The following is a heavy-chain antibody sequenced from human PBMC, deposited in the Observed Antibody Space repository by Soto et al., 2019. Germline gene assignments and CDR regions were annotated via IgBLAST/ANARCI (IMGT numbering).Heavy chain of an antibody. Sequence: VQLLESGGGWVQPEGSLRLSCAASGFTFISYAMGWVRQGPGKGLEWVAVVSLGGSTHYADSVRGRFTISRDNSNNTPSLPMNSLTAEVTAVYFCAKRRGAGGQFDYWGQGARVTVSS. J-gene: IGHJ4*02. CDR1: GFTFISYA. D-gene: IGHD2-15*01. V-gene: IGHV3-23*01. CDR3: AKRRGAGGQFDY. CDR2: VSLGGST.